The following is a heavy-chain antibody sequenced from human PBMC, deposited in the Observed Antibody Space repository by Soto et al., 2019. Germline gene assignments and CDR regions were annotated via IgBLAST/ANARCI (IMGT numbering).Heavy chain of an antibody. CDR1: SGSFSTYY. D-gene: IGHD3-22*01. V-gene: IGHV4-34*01. CDR2: IHPSGDT. CDR3: ARVDSSGYQPFDY. Sequence: SETLSLTCAVDSGSFSTYYCSWTRQPPGKGLEWIGEIHPSGDTDYNPSLSNRVTISLDTSKNQFSLKLSSVTAADTAVYYCARVDSSGYQPFDYWGQGTLVTVSS. J-gene: IGHJ4*02.